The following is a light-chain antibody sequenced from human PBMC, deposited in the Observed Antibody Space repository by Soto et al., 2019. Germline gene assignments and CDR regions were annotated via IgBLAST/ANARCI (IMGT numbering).Light chain of an antibody. J-gene: IGLJ2*01. CDR2: DVS. Sequence: QSALTQPRSVSGSPGQSVTISCTGTSSDVGGYNYVSWYQQHPGKAPKLMIYDVSKRPSGVPDRFSGSKSGNTASLTISGLQAEDESDYYCCSYADSDVVFGGGPKLTVL. CDR1: SSDVGGYNY. CDR3: CSYADSDVV. V-gene: IGLV2-11*01.